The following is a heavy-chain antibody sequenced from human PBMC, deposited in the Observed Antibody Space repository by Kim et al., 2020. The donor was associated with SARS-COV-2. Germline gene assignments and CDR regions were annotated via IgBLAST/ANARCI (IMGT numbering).Heavy chain of an antibody. CDR3: ARFWYSSSWYYYYGMDV. Sequence: LKSRVTISVGPSKNQFSLKLSSVTAADTAVYYCARFWYSSSWYYYYGMDVWGQGTTVTVSS. V-gene: IGHV4-34*01. J-gene: IGHJ6*02. D-gene: IGHD6-13*01.